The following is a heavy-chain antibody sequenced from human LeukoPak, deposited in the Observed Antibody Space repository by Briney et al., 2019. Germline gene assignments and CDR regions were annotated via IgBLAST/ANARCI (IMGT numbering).Heavy chain of an antibody. V-gene: IGHV4-59*01. CDR2: IHYRGYT. CDR3: ARDVEGATIGHYFDF. CDR1: GFSSGNNY. Sequence: SETLSLTCSVSGFSSGNNYWSWIRQSPGKGLEWIGYIHYRGYTYYNPYLEGRVTISVDTSQNRFSLKLISVTAADTAIYYCARDVEGATIGHYFDFWGQGILVTVSS. D-gene: IGHD5-12*01. J-gene: IGHJ4*02.